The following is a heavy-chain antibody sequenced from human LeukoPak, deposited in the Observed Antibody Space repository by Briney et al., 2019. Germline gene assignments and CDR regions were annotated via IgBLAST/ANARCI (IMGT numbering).Heavy chain of an antibody. D-gene: IGHD2-2*01. CDR2: IKQDGSGK. CDR1: GFTFRNYW. Sequence: GGSLRLSCKVSGFTFRNYWMTWVRQVPGKGLGWLANIKQDGSGKNYANSVKGRFTISRDNANNSLFLHMNSLRAEDTAVYYCAREGSTASFPADYWGQGILVTVSS. CDR3: AREGSTASFPADY. V-gene: IGHV3-7*01. J-gene: IGHJ4*02.